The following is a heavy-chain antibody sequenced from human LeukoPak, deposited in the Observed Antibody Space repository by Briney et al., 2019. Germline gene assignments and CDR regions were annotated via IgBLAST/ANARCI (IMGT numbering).Heavy chain of an antibody. CDR2: IRQDGGEK. V-gene: IGHV3-7*01. Sequence: GGSLRLSCAGSGFTFNSYWMNWVRQAPGKGLEWVASIRQDGGEKSYVDSVKGRFTISRDNTKNSLYLQINSLRAEDTAVYYCARDGTAAGLYFDLWGQGTLVTVSS. CDR1: GFTFNSYW. J-gene: IGHJ4*01. CDR3: ARDGTAAGLYFDL. D-gene: IGHD6-13*01.